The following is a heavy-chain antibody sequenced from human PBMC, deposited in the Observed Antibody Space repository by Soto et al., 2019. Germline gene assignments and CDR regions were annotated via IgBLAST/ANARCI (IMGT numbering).Heavy chain of an antibody. CDR1: GDSFSSCGYF. D-gene: IGHD3-10*01. CDR3: ARGSVIYYAFDY. J-gene: IGHJ4*02. Sequence: PSETLSLTCTVSGDSFSSCGYFWSWSRQPPGKGLEWIGYIYYSGSTYYNPSLKSRVTISVDTSKNQFSLKLDSVTAADTAVYFCARGSVIYYAFDYWGQGTRVTVSS. V-gene: IGHV4-31*03. CDR2: IYYSGST.